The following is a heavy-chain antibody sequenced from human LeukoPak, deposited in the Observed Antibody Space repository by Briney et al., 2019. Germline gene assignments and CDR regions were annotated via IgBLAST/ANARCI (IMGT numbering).Heavy chain of an antibody. J-gene: IGHJ4*02. Sequence: SETQSLTRTVSGGSVSSYYWSWIRQPPGKGLEWIAYIYYSGSSNYNPSLKSRATISLDTSKNQFSLKLSSVTAADTAVYYCARHAGADYSSWNYFDYWGQGTLVTVSS. V-gene: IGHV4-59*08. CDR3: ARHAGADYSSWNYFDY. CDR1: GGSVSSYY. CDR2: IYYSGSS. D-gene: IGHD6-13*01.